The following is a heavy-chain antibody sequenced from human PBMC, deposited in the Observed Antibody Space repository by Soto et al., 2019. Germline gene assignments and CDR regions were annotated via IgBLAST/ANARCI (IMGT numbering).Heavy chain of an antibody. V-gene: IGHV4-59*01. D-gene: IGHD6-13*01. CDR1: GGSITSSY. Sequence: SSETLSVTCTVSGGSITSSYWSWIRRPPGKGLEWIGYIYYNWGTKFNPSLKSRVSISVESSRNQFSLRLTSVTAADTAVYYCARDSTRWVPYYGVDVWRPGTSVTVSS. CDR3: ARDSTRWVPYYGVDV. CDR2: IYYNWGT. J-gene: IGHJ6*02.